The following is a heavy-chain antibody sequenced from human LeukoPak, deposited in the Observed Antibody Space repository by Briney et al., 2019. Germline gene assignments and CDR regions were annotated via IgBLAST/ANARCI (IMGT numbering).Heavy chain of an antibody. CDR2: INPSGGST. J-gene: IGHJ4*02. D-gene: IGHD4-23*01. CDR1: GYTFTSYY. Sequence: GASVKVSCKASGYTFTSYYMHWVRQAPGQGLEWVGIINPSGGSTSYAQKFQGRVTMTRDTSTSTVYMELSSLRSEDTAVYYCARESYGGTGRSGGQYVVWGQGTLVTVSS. V-gene: IGHV1-46*03. CDR3: ARESYGGTGRSGGQYVV.